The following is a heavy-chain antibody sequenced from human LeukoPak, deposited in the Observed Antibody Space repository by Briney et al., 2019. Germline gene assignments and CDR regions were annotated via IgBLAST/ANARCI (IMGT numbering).Heavy chain of an antibody. Sequence: SETLSLTCAVYGGSFSGYYWSWIRQPPGKGLEWIGEINHSGSTNYNPSLKSRVTISVDTSENQFSLKLSSVTAADTAVYYCARVNGIVSFWGQGTLVAVSS. CDR1: GGSFSGYY. D-gene: IGHD2/OR15-2a*01. J-gene: IGHJ4*02. CDR3: ARVNGIVSF. CDR2: INHSGST. V-gene: IGHV4-34*01.